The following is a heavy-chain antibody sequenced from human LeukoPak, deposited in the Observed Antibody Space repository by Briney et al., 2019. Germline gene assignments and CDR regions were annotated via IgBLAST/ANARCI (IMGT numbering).Heavy chain of an antibody. D-gene: IGHD3-3*01. CDR2: IIPILGIA. CDR1: GGTFSSYA. Sequence: ASVKVSCKASGGTFSSYAISWVRQAPGQGLEWMGRIIPILGIANYAQKFQGRVTITADKSTSTAYMELSSLRSEDTAVYYCAREATTYYDFWSGQDYWGQGTLVTVSS. J-gene: IGHJ4*02. V-gene: IGHV1-69*04. CDR3: AREATTYYDFWSGQDY.